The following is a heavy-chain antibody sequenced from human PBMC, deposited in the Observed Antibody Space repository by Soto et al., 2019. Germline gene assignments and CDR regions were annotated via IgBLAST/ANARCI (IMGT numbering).Heavy chain of an antibody. CDR2: TYYSGSP. Sequence: QVQLQESGPGLVKPSQTLSLTCTVSGDSISSGDYYWTWIRQPPGKGPEWIGYTYYSGSPFYNRSLESRVTMTVDRTKNQFSLQLTSVTAADTAVYYCARARGELLHYDFDYWGQGALVTVSS. D-gene: IGHD1-7*01. V-gene: IGHV4-30-4*01. CDR3: ARARGELLHYDFDY. CDR1: GDSISSGDYY. J-gene: IGHJ4*02.